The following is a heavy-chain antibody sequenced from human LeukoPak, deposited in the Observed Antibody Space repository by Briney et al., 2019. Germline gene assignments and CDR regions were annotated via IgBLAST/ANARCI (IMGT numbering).Heavy chain of an antibody. Sequence: ASVKVSCKASRCTVTSYRISWVGQAPGQGGEWMGWTNAYNGNTNYVQKLQGRVTMTTDTSTRTAYMELRSLRSDDTAVYYCARGGMHCSSTSCYGMDVWGQGTTVTVSS. J-gene: IGHJ6*02. CDR1: RCTVTSYR. V-gene: IGHV1-18*01. D-gene: IGHD2-2*01. CDR3: ARGGMHCSSTSCYGMDV. CDR2: TNAYNGNT.